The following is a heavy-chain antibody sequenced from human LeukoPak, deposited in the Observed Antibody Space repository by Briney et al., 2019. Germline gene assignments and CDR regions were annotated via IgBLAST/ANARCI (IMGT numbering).Heavy chain of an antibody. CDR2: IQTDGSDK. Sequence: QPGGSLRLSCEVSGLTFSRYGMHWVRQAPGKGLEWVAFIQTDGSDKYYVDSVKGRFTISRDNSKNTLYLQMNSLRAEDTAVYYCANPSDEYCSSTSCYHTYDAFDIWGQGTMVTVSS. J-gene: IGHJ3*02. CDR1: GLTFSRYG. D-gene: IGHD2-2*01. V-gene: IGHV3-30*02. CDR3: ANPSDEYCSSTSCYHTYDAFDI.